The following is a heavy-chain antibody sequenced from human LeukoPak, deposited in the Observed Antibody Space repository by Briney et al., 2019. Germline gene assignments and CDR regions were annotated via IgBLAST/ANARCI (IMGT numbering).Heavy chain of an antibody. D-gene: IGHD5-24*01. CDR3: ARGSREMATIFDY. CDR2: IYTSGST. J-gene: IGHJ4*02. V-gene: IGHV4-4*07. Sequence: PSETLPLTCTVSGGSISSYFWNWIRQPAGKGLEWIGHIYTSGSTNYNPSLKSRVTMSVDTSKNQFSLKLSSVTAADTAVYYCARGSREMATIFDYWGQGTLVTVSS. CDR1: GGSISSYF.